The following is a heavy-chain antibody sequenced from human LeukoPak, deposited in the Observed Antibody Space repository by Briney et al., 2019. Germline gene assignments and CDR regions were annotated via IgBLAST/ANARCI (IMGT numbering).Heavy chain of an antibody. CDR2: VSNSGSGST. J-gene: IGHJ4*02. Sequence: PSETLSLTCTVSGGSVSGSYWNWLRQPPGEGLEWIGYVSNSGSGSTKYNPSLESRVTMSVETSKNQFSLKLSSVTAADTAVYYCAKWNGGRYHFASWGQGTLVTVSP. V-gene: IGHV4-59*02. CDR3: AKWNGGRYHFAS. D-gene: IGHD1-26*01. CDR1: GGSVSGSY.